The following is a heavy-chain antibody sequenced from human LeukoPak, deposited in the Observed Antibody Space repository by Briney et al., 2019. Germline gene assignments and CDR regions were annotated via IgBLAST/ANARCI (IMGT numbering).Heavy chain of an antibody. J-gene: IGHJ4*02. D-gene: IGHD4-17*01. CDR3: AKDDDGHHHGVDH. CDR2: IGYSAGDT. Sequence: GGSLRLSCAASGFAVSSYAMTWVRQAPGKGLEWVSAIGYSAGDTYYADSVKGRFTISRDNSMNTLYLQMSSLRADDTALYYCAKDDDGHHHGVDHWGQGTLVTVSS. CDR1: GFAVSSYA. V-gene: IGHV3-23*01.